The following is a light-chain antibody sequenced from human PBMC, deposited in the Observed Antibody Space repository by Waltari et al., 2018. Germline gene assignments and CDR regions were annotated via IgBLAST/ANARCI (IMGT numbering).Light chain of an antibody. V-gene: IGKV3-15*01. CDR1: QSVSSN. J-gene: IGKJ1*01. CDR3: QQYNNWPPWT. CDR2: GAS. Sequence: EIVMTQSPATLSVSPGERATLSCRASQSVSSNLAWYQQKPGQAPRLLIYGASTSATGTPARFSGGGSETEFTFTISSLQSEDFAVYYCQQYNNWPPWTFGQGTKVEIK.